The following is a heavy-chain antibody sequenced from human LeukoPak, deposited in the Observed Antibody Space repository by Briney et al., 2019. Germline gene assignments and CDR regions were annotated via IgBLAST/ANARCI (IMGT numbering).Heavy chain of an antibody. V-gene: IGHV1-2*02. CDR3: ARDTLALVGATVGEEY. J-gene: IGHJ4*02. Sequence: GASVKVSCKASGYTFTGYYMHWVRQAPGQGLEWMGWINPNSGGTNYAQNLQGRVTMTTDTSTSTAYMELRSLRSDDTAVYYCARDTLALVGATVGEEYWGQGTLVTVSS. CDR1: GYTFTGYY. D-gene: IGHD1-26*01. CDR2: INPNSGGT.